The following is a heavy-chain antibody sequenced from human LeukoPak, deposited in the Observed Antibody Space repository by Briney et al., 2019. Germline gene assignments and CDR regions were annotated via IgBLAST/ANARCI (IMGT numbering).Heavy chain of an antibody. CDR3: ARDAEIAVAGVFDY. Sequence: PGGSLRLSCVASGFTFSSYAMHWVRQAPGKGLEWVAVISYDGSNKYYADSVKGRFTISRDNSKNTLYLQMNSLRAEDTAVYYCARDAEIAVAGVFDYWGQGTLVTVSS. D-gene: IGHD6-19*01. J-gene: IGHJ4*02. CDR1: GFTFSSYA. V-gene: IGHV3-30-3*01. CDR2: ISYDGSNK.